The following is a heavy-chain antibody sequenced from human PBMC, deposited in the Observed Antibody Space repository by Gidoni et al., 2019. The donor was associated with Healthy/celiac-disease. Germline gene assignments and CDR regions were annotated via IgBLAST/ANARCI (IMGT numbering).Heavy chain of an antibody. J-gene: IGHJ6*03. Sequence: QVQLVQSGAEVKKPGASVKVSCSASGYTFTSYAMHWVRQAPGQRLEWMGWINAGNGNTKYSQKFQGRVTITRDTSASTAYMELSSLRSEDTAVYYCARGRGRDYREDYMDVWGKGTTVTVSS. CDR1: GYTFTSYA. CDR3: ARGRGRDYREDYMDV. D-gene: IGHD4-4*01. CDR2: INAGNGNT. V-gene: IGHV1-3*01.